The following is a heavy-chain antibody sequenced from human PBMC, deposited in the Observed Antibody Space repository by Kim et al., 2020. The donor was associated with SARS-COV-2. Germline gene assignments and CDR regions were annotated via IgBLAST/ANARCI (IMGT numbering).Heavy chain of an antibody. CDR3: ARGTALGSSWYEGVY. V-gene: IGHV1-18*04. J-gene: IGHJ4*02. CDR1: GYTFTSYG. D-gene: IGHD6-13*01. Sequence: ASVKVSCKASGYTFTSYGISWVRQAPGQGLEWMGWISAYNGNTNYAQKLQGRVTMTTDTSTSTAYMELRSLRSDDTAVYYCARGTALGSSWYEGVYWGQGTLVTVSS. CDR2: ISAYNGNT.